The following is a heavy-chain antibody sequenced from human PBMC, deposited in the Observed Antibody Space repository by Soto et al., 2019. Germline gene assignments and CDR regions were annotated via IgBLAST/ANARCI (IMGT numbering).Heavy chain of an antibody. CDR2: IYYSGST. CDR1: GGSISSSSYY. CDR3: ARHPNRIAAAWFDP. Sequence: SETLSLTCTVSGGSISSSSYYWGWIRQPPGKGLEWIGSIYYSGSTYYNPSLKSRVTISVDTSKNQFSLKLSSVTAADTAVYYCARHPNRIAAAWFDPWGQGTLVTVSS. D-gene: IGHD6-6*01. V-gene: IGHV4-39*01. J-gene: IGHJ5*02.